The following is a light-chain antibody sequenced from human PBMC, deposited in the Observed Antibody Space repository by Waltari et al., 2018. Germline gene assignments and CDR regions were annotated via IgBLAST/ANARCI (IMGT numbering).Light chain of an antibody. CDR3: CSYAGSTTHVI. CDR1: SSDVGSYNL. CDR2: EVT. J-gene: IGLJ2*01. V-gene: IGLV2-23*02. Sequence: QSALTQPASVSGSPGQSIPISCTGTSSDVGSYNLVPWYQQHPGKAPKLMIYEVTKRPSGVSNRFSGSKSGNTASLTISGLQAEDEADYCCCSYAGSTTHVIFGGGTKLTVL.